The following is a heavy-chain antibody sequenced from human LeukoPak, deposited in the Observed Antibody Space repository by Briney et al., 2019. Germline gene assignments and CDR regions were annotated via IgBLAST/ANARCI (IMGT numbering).Heavy chain of an antibody. CDR1: GFTFSSYW. CDR3: ARGGDLRYFDWLLNS. D-gene: IGHD3-9*01. CDR2: IKQDGSEK. Sequence: GGSLRLSCAASGFTFSSYWMSWVRQAPGKGLEWVANIKQDGSEKYYVDSVKGRFTISRDNAKNSLYLQMNSLRAEDTAVYYCARGGDLRYFDWLLNSWGQGTLVTVSS. V-gene: IGHV3-7*01. J-gene: IGHJ4*02.